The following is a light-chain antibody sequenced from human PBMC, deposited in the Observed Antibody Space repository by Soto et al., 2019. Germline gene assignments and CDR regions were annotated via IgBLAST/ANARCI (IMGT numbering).Light chain of an antibody. CDR1: SSNIGGNS. J-gene: IGLJ1*01. V-gene: IGLV1-51*01. Sequence: QSVLTQPPSVSAAPGQKVTISCSGSSSNIGGNSVSWYQQLPGTAPKLLIYDDNKRPSGIPDRFSGSKSGTSATLGITGFQTGDEADYYCGSWDSRLSAYVFGTGTQLTV. CDR2: DDN. CDR3: GSWDSRLSAYV.